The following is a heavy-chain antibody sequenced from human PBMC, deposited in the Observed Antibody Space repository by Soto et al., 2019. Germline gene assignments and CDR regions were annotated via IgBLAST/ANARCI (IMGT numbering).Heavy chain of an antibody. V-gene: IGHV1-2*04. CDR2: INPNSGGT. D-gene: IGHD3-16*01. CDR3: ARELSVGAPTFDY. J-gene: IGHJ4*02. CDR1: GYTFTGYY. Sequence: QVQLVQSGAEVKKPGASVKVSCKASGYTFTGYYMHWVRQDPGQGLEWMGWINPNSGGTNYAQKVQGWVTMTRDTSISTAYMELSRLRSDDTAVYYCARELSVGAPTFDYWGQGTLVTVSS.